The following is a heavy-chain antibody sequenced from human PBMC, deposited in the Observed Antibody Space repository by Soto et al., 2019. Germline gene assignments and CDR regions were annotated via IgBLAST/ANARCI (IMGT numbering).Heavy chain of an antibody. V-gene: IGHV3-30-3*01. Sequence: PGGSLRLSCAASGFTFSSYAMHWVRQAPGKGLEWVAVIPYDGSNKYYADSVKGRFTISRDNSKNTLYLQMNSLRAEDTAVYYCARDIVVVPAAREDYYYYYGMDVWGQGTTVTV. CDR3: ARDIVVVPAAREDYYYYYGMDV. J-gene: IGHJ6*02. CDR1: GFTFSSYA. D-gene: IGHD2-2*01. CDR2: IPYDGSNK.